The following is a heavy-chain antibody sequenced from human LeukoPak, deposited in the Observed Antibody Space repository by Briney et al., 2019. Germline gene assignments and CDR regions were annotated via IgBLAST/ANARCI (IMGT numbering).Heavy chain of an antibody. CDR3: ARERDDYGDYRYYFDY. CDR2: INYSGST. V-gene: IGHV4-34*01. J-gene: IGHJ4*02. D-gene: IGHD4-17*01. CDR1: GGSFGGYY. Sequence: SETLSLTCAVYGGSFGGYYWSWIRQPPGKGLEWIGEINYSGSTNYNPSLKSRVTISVDTSKKQFSLKLSSVTAADTAVYYCARERDDYGDYRYYFDYWGQGTLVTVSS.